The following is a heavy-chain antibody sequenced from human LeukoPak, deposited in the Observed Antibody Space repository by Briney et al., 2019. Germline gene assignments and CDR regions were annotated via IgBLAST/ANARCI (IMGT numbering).Heavy chain of an antibody. CDR1: GYTFTSHY. D-gene: IGHD4-17*01. V-gene: IGHV1-46*01. J-gene: IGHJ3*02. CDR3: ARAGSYGDYIFPGGAFDI. CDR2: INPSGGST. Sequence: ASVKVSCKASGYTFTSHYMHWVRQAPGQGLEWMGIINPSGGSTSYAQKFQGRVTMTRDTSTSTVYMELSSLRSEDTAVYYCARAGSYGDYIFPGGAFDIWGQGTMVTVSS.